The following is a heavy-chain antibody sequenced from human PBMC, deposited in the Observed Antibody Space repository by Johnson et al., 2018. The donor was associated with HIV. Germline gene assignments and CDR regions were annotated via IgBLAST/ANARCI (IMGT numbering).Heavy chain of an antibody. CDR2: IYSGGST. CDR1: GFTVSSNY. CDR3: AKNRDYGVGDGCDM. D-gene: IGHD4-17*01. Sequence: VQLVESGGGLVQPGGSLRLSCAASGFTVSSNYMSWVRQAPGKGLEWVSVIYSGGSTYYADSVKGRFTISRDNSKNTLYLQMNSLASEDTAVYYCAKNRDYGVGDGCDMWGQGTMVSVSS. V-gene: IGHV3-66*01. J-gene: IGHJ3*02.